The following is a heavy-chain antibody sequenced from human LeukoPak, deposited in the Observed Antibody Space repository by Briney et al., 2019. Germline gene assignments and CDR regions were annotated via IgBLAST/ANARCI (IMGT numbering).Heavy chain of an antibody. CDR3: ARGPGQLLVRNNYYYRDV. J-gene: IGHJ6*03. V-gene: IGHV4-4*07. CDR1: GGSISSYY. CDR2: IYTSGST. Sequence: PSETLSRTGTVSGGSISSYYWSWIRQPAGKGLVWSGRIYTSGSTNYNPSLKSRVTMSVDTSKNQFSLKLSSATAADTAVYYCARGPGQLLVRNNYYYRDVWGKGTTVTVSS. D-gene: IGHD2-2*01.